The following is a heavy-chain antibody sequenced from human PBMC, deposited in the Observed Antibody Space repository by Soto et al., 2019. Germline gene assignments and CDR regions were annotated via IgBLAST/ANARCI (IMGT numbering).Heavy chain of an antibody. D-gene: IGHD3-10*01. CDR2: IKSKTDGETT. V-gene: IGHV3-15*01. Sequence: GGSLRLSCAVFGFSFTNAWMSWVRQAPGKGLEWVGRIKSKTDGETTDYAAPVKGRFTISRDDSKNTLYLQLNSLKTEDTALYYCTSGSDPYGMDVWGQGTTVTVSS. J-gene: IGHJ6*02. CDR3: TSGSDPYGMDV. CDR1: GFSFTNAW.